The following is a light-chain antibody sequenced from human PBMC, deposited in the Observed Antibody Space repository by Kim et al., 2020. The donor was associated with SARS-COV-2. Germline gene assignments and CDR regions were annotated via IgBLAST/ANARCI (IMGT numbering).Light chain of an antibody. Sequence: DIQMTQSPSTLSASVGDRVTITCRATQSISSWLAWYQQRPGKAPKLLIHDVSSLQSGVPSRFSGSGSGTEFTLTISSLQPDDFATYYCQQYRTYSRRVGQGTKVDIK. J-gene: IGKJ1*01. CDR1: QSISSW. CDR3: QQYRTYSRR. CDR2: DVS. V-gene: IGKV1-5*01.